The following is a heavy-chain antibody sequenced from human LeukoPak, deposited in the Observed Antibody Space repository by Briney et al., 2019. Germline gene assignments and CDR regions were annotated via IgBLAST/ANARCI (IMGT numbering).Heavy chain of an antibody. V-gene: IGHV3-7*01. CDR1: GFTFSSWW. CDR3: ARGHIGMDV. D-gene: IGHD5-12*01. J-gene: IGHJ6*03. Sequence: PGGSLRLSCAVSGFTFSSWWMTWVRQAPGKGLEWVANIKQDGSEKNYVDSVKGRFTISRDNAKNSLDLQMNRLRAEDTAVYYCARGHIGMDVWGNGTTVTISS. CDR2: IKQDGSEK.